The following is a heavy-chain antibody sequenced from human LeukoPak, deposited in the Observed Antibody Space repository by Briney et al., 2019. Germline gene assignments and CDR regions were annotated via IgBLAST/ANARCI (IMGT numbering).Heavy chain of an antibody. J-gene: IGHJ4*02. CDR3: ARTGGYYFDY. Sequence: GGSLRLSCAASGFPFSNYWMHWVRQAPEKGLVWVSRISSDGTITDYADSVKGRFTISRDNAKNTLYLQMNSLRAEDTAVHYCARTGGYYFDYWGQGTLVTVSS. CDR2: ISSDGTIT. CDR1: GFPFSNYW. V-gene: IGHV3-74*01. D-gene: IGHD1-14*01.